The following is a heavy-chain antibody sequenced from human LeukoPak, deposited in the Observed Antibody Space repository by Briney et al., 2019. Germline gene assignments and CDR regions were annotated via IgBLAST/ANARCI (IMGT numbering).Heavy chain of an antibody. CDR3: GKDLAVSYLLDY. CDR2: ITWDGATT. Sequence: PGGSLRLSRVASASSFNEYTMHWVSQAPGKGLEWVSLITWDGATTFYADSVKGLFTISRDNSKSSLYLQMNNLSTEDTALYYWGKDLAVSYLLDYWGQGTLVTVSS. J-gene: IGHJ4*02. CDR1: ASSFNEYT. V-gene: IGHV3-43*01. D-gene: IGHD6-19*01.